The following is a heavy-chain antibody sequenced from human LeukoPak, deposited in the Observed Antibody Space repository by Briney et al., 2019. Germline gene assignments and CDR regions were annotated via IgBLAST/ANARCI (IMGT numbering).Heavy chain of an antibody. CDR2: ITSSGGST. D-gene: IGHD1-26*01. Sequence: PGGSLRLSCAASGFTFSSYAMSWVRQAPGKGLEWVSAITSSGGSTYYVDSVKGRFTISRDNSKNTLYLQLNSLRAEDTAVYYCAKDLVRSDCWGQGTLVTVSS. V-gene: IGHV3-23*01. J-gene: IGHJ4*02. CDR1: GFTFSSYA. CDR3: AKDLVRSDC.